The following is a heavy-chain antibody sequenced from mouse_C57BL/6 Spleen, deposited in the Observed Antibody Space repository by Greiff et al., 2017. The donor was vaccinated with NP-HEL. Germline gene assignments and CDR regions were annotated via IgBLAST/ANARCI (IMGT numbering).Heavy chain of an antibody. CDR3: ARELAYYSNLWFAY. CDR2: IYPGDGDT. Sequence: QVQLQQSGPELVKPGASVKISCKASGYAFSSSWMNWVKQRPGKGLEWIGRIYPGDGDTNYNGKFKGKATLTADKSSSTAYMQLSSLTSEDSAVYFCARELAYYSNLWFAYWGQGTLVTVSA. V-gene: IGHV1-82*01. J-gene: IGHJ3*01. CDR1: GYAFSSSW. D-gene: IGHD2-5*01.